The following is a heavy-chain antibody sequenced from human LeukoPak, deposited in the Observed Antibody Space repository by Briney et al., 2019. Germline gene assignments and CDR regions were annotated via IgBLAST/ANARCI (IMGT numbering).Heavy chain of an antibody. CDR1: GFTFSSYG. V-gene: IGHV3-30*02. CDR3: AKRHSPLGDLFDY. J-gene: IGHJ4*02. CDR2: VRYDGSNK. Sequence: PGGSLRLSCAASGFTFSSYGMHWVRQVPGKGLEWVAFVRYDGSNKYYADSVKGRFTISRDNSKNTLYLQMNSLRAEDTAVYYCAKRHSPLGDLFDYWGQGTLVTVSS. D-gene: IGHD1-26*01.